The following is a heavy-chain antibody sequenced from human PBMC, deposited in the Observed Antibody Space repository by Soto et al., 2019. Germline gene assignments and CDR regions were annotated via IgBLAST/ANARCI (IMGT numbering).Heavy chain of an antibody. CDR3: ARKSNSDMSGYDYFDY. CDR2: INYNGIYS. D-gene: IGHD3-22*01. CDR1: GCIFSSSD. V-gene: IGHV3-21*06. Sequence: GGSLRLSCAASGCIFSSSDMTWVRQAPGKGLEYVPSINYNGIYSFYAEAAKGRFTIYRDNAKNSLYLQMNSLTAEDTAVYFCARKSNSDMSGYDYFDYWGQGTLVTVSS. J-gene: IGHJ4*02.